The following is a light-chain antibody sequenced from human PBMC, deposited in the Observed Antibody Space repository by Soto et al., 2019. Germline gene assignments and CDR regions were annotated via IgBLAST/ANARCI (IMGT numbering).Light chain of an antibody. CDR2: DAS. CDR1: QSVSSNY. J-gene: IGKJ1*01. CDR3: QQRSDWWT. V-gene: IGKV3D-20*02. Sequence: EMVLTLSPGTLYLSTRERATLSCRASQSVSSNYLAWYQQKPGQAPRLLIYDASNRATDIPARFSGSGSGTDFTLTISSLEFGDSAVYYCQQRSDWWTFGQGTKVDI.